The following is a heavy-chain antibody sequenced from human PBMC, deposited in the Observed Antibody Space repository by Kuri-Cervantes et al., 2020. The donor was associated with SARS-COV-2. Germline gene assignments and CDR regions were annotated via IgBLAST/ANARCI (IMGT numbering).Heavy chain of an antibody. CDR2: INPNSGGT. V-gene: IGHV1-2*02. CDR1: GYTFTGYY. D-gene: IGHD3-3*01. CDR3: ARERNGVVRYYYYGVDV. J-gene: IGHJ6*02. Sequence: ASVKVSCKASGYTFTGYYMHWVRQAPGQGLEWMGWINPNSGGTNYAQKFQGRVTMTRDTSISTAYMELSRLRSDDTAVYYCARERNGVVRYYYYGVDVWGQGTTVTVSS.